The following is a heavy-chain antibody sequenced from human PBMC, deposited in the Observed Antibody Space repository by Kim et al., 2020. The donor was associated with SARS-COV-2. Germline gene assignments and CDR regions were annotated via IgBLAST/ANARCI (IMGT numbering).Heavy chain of an antibody. Sequence: ASVKVSCKASGYTFTIYAMNWVRQAPGQGLEWMGWINTNTGNPTYAQGFTGRFVFSLDTSVSTAYLQISSLKAEDTAVYYCAREISQPIYPSGDYYYGMDVWGQGTTVTVSS. D-gene: IGHD2-2*02. CDR2: INTNTGNP. J-gene: IGHJ6*02. V-gene: IGHV7-4-1*02. CDR3: AREISQPIYPSGDYYYGMDV. CDR1: GYTFTIYA.